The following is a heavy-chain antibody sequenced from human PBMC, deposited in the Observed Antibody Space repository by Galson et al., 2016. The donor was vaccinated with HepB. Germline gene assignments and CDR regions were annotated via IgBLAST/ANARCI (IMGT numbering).Heavy chain of an antibody. Sequence: TLSLTCCVSGGSISSGGYYWSWIRQHPGKGLEWIGYIFYSGSSYYNPSLKSRVTISVDTSKNQFSLKLSSVTAADTAVYHCTSGLVRGVISFWGQGFLVIVSS. D-gene: IGHD3-10*01. CDR2: IFYSGSS. CDR3: TSGLVRGVISF. J-gene: IGHJ4*02. V-gene: IGHV4-31*03. CDR1: GGSISSGGYY.